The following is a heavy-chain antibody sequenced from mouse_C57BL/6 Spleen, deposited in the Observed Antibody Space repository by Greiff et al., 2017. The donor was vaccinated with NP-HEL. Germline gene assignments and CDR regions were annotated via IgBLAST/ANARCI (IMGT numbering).Heavy chain of an antibody. V-gene: IGHV1-53*01. D-gene: IGHD2-2*01. CDR3: ARWSTMVTAGYYAMDY. CDR2: INPSNGGT. J-gene: IGHJ4*01. Sequence: QVQLQQPGTELVKPGASVKLSCKASGYTFTSYWMHWVKQRPGQGLEWIGNINPSNGGTNYNEKFKSKATLTVDKSSSTAYMQLSSLTSEDSAVYYCARWSTMVTAGYYAMDYWGQGTSVTVSS. CDR1: GYTFTSYW.